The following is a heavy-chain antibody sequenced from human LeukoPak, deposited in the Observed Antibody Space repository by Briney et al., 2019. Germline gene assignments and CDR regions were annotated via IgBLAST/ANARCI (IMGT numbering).Heavy chain of an antibody. Sequence: GGSLRLSCAASGFTFSSHWMSWVRQAPGKGLEWVANIKKDGSERYYVDAVKGRFTISRDNAKTSLYLQMNSLRAEDTAVYYCARGPGLIVGATFDYWGQGTLVTVSS. CDR3: ARGPGLIVGATFDY. CDR1: GFTFSSHW. CDR2: IKKDGSER. D-gene: IGHD1-26*01. J-gene: IGHJ4*02. V-gene: IGHV3-7*01.